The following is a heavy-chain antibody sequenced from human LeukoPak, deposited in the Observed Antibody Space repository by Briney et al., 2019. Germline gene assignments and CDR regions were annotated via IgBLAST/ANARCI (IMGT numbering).Heavy chain of an antibody. J-gene: IGHJ4*02. CDR3: GRRCSGGSCYHYFDY. CDR1: GGSISSYY. Sequence: PSETLSLTCTVSGGSISSYYWSWIRQPPGKGLEWSGYIYYSGSTNYNPSLKSRVTISVDTSKNQSSLKLSSVTAADTAVYYCGRRCSGGSCYHYFDYWGQGTLVTVSS. D-gene: IGHD2-15*01. V-gene: IGHV4-59*08. CDR2: IYYSGST.